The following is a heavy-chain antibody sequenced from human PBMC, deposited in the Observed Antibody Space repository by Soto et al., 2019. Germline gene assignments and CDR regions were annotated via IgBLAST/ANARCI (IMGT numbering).Heavy chain of an antibody. CDR1: TGSFSSYY. Sequence: QVQLQESGPGLVKPSETLSLTCTVSTGSFSSYYWSWIRQPPGKGLEWIGYIYYSGTTKYNPSLKSRVTISVDTSKNQCSLKLRSVTAADTAVYYCARTYPHNYDNSGWGLKYFDYWGQGTLVTVSS. CDR3: ARTYPHNYDNSGWGLKYFDY. D-gene: IGHD3-22*01. J-gene: IGHJ4*02. V-gene: IGHV4-59*01. CDR2: IYYSGTT.